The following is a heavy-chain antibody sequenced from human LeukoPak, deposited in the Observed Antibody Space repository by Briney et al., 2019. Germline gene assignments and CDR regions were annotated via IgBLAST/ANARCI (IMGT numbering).Heavy chain of an antibody. D-gene: IGHD3-3*01. CDR1: GGSFSGYY. Sequence: PSETLSLTCAVYGGSFSGYYWSWIRQPPGKGLEWIGEINHSGSTNYNPSLKSRVTISVDTSMNQFSLKLSSVTAADTAVYYCARGATYYDFWSGKYYFDYWGQGTLVTVSS. J-gene: IGHJ4*02. V-gene: IGHV4-34*01. CDR3: ARGATYYDFWSGKYYFDY. CDR2: INHSGST.